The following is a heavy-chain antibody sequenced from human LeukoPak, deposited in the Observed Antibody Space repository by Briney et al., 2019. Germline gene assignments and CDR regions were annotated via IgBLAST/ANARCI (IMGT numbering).Heavy chain of an antibody. Sequence: PGGSLRLSCVASGFTFSSHAMSWVRQPPGKGLEWVAGISISGSNTHYVDSVKGRFTISRGNSKNTLYLQMNSLRAEDTAVYYCAKVLSSALLKRTGWFDPWGQGTLVTVSS. CDR1: GFTFSSHA. V-gene: IGHV3-23*01. J-gene: IGHJ5*02. CDR3: AKVLSSALLKRTGWFDP. CDR2: ISISGSNT. D-gene: IGHD2-2*01.